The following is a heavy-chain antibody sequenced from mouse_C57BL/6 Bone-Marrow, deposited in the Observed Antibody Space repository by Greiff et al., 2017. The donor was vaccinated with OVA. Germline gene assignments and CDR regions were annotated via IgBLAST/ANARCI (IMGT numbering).Heavy chain of an antibody. CDR2: INPYNGGT. D-gene: IGHD1-1*01. J-gene: IGHJ1*01. CDR3: ARHDDDCSRYGGFAFWY. V-gene: IGHV1-19*01. Sequence: EVQLQQSGAELVKPGASVKMSCKASGYTFTDYYMHWVKQSPGQGLEWIGVINPYNGGTRYNQKFKGKATLTVAKSSSTAYMELNSLTSEDSAVYYCARHDDDCSRYGGFAFWYRGPGTTVT. CDR1: GYTFTDYY.